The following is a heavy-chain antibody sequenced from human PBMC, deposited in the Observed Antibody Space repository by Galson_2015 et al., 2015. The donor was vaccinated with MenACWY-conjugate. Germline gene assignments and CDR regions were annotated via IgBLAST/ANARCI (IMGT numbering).Heavy chain of an antibody. CDR2: IRYDATNK. CDR1: GFTFSSYG. J-gene: IGHJ4*02. V-gene: IGHV3-30*02. CDR3: AKDRGSYYSSIDY. D-gene: IGHD1-26*01. Sequence: SLRLSCAASGFTFSSYGMHWVRQAPGKGLEWVAFIRYDATNKYYADSVKGRFTISRDNSKNTLYLQMNSLRPEDTAMYYCAKDRGSYYSSIDYWGQGILVTVSS.